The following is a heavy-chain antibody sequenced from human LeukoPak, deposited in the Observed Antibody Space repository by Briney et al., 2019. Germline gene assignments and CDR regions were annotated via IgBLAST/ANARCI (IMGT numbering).Heavy chain of an antibody. Sequence: GGTLRLSCAASGFTFSSYGMSWVRQAPGKGLERVSAISGSGGSTYYADSVKGRFTISRDNSKNTVYLQMNSLRAEDTAVYYCAKGLTINDAFDIWGQGTMVTVSS. D-gene: IGHD4-11*01. V-gene: IGHV3-23*01. CDR3: AKGLTINDAFDI. CDR1: GFTFSSYG. CDR2: ISGSGGST. J-gene: IGHJ3*02.